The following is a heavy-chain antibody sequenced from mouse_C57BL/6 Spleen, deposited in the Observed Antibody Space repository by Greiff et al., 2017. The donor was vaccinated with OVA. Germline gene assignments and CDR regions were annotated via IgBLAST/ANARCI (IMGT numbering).Heavy chain of an antibody. CDR2: IYHGDGDT. J-gene: IGHJ2*01. V-gene: IGHV1-80*01. CDR3: ARRCDGYYFDY. Sequence: QVQLQQSGAELVKPGASVKISCKASGYAFSSYWMNWVKQRPGKGLEWIGQIYHGDGDTNYNGKFKGKATLTADKSSSTAYMQLSSLTSEDSAVYFCARRCDGYYFDYWGQGTTLTVSS. D-gene: IGHD2-3*01. CDR1: GYAFSSYW.